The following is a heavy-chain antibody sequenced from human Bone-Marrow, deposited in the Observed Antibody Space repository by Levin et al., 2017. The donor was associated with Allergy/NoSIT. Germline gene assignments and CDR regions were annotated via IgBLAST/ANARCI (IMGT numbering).Heavy chain of an antibody. CDR3: AHSSRVAPRNDFDY. CDR2: IYWNDDK. J-gene: IGHJ4*02. V-gene: IGHV2-5*01. D-gene: IGHD1-14*01. CDR1: GFSLTTSGLG. Sequence: ESGPTLVKPTQTLTLTCTFSGFSLTTSGLGVGWIRQPPGKALEWLAFIYWNDDKHYSPSLKTRLTITKDSSKNQVTLRMTTMDPVDTATYYCAHSSRVAPRNDFDYWGQGTLVTVSS.